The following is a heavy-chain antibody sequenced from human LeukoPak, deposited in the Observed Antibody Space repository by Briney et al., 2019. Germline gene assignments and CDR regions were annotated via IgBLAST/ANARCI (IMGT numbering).Heavy chain of an antibody. V-gene: IGHV4-39*07. CDR2: IYYSGST. CDR3: AREGGITIFAVPSRAFDI. J-gene: IGHJ3*02. Sequence: SETLSLTCTVSGGSISSNTYSWGWIRQPPGKGLEWIGSIYYSGSTYYNPSLKSRVTISVDTSKTQFSLKLSSVTAADTAVYYCAREGGITIFAVPSRAFDIWGQGTMVTVSS. CDR1: GGSISSNTYS. D-gene: IGHD3-3*01.